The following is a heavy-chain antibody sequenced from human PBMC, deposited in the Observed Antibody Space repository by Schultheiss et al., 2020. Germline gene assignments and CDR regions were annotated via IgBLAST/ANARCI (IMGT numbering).Heavy chain of an antibody. V-gene: IGHV4-59*08. CDR3: ARIVRYYGSGSYRYYYYYMDV. CDR2: IYYSGST. D-gene: IGHD3-10*01. Sequence: SETLSLTCTVSGGSISSYYWSWIRQPPGKGLEWIGYIYYSGSTYYNPSLKSRVTISVDTSKNQFSLKLSSVTAADTAVYYCARIVRYYGSGSYRYYYYYMDVWGKGTTVTVSS. J-gene: IGHJ6*03. CDR1: GGSISSYY.